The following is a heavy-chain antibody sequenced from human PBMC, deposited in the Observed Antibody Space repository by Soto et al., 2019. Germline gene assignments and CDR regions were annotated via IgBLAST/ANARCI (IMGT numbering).Heavy chain of an antibody. CDR3: AMGSSSSGNHAMEV. J-gene: IGHJ6*01. Sequence: PVGSLRLSCASSVFTFSPYWMSCVRHSPGKWLEWVANIKQDGSEKFYVDSVKGRFTISRDNAKNSLYLQMNSLRGEDTAVYYCAMGSSSSGNHAMEVWGQGTTVSVSS. V-gene: IGHV3-7*01. D-gene: IGHD6-6*01. CDR1: VFTFSPYW. CDR2: IKQDGSEK.